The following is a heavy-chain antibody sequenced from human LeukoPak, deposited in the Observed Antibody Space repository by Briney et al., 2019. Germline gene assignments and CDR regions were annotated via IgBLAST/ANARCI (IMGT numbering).Heavy chain of an antibody. V-gene: IGHV3-53*01. CDR3: ARDPGAWYYDC. CDR2: LYSGGVT. J-gene: IGHJ4*02. CDR1: GFIVSNNY. Sequence: PGGSLRLSCAASGFIVSNNYMTWVRQAPGKGLEWVAVLYSGGVTSCADSVKGRFTISRDKSKNTLYLQMNSLRDEDTAVYYCARDPGAWYYDCWGQGALVTVSS. D-gene: IGHD7-27*01.